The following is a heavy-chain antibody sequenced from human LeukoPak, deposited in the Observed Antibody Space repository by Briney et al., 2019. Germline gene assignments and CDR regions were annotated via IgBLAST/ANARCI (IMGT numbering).Heavy chain of an antibody. Sequence: GGSLRLSCAASGFTFSDYYMSWIRQAPGKGLEWVSYISSSDSTIYYADSEKGRFTISRDNAKNSLYLQMNSLRAEDTAVYYCARIGSGWHLDAFDIWGQGTMVTVSS. J-gene: IGHJ3*02. D-gene: IGHD6-19*01. V-gene: IGHV3-11*04. CDR2: ISSSDSTI. CDR1: GFTFSDYY. CDR3: ARIGSGWHLDAFDI.